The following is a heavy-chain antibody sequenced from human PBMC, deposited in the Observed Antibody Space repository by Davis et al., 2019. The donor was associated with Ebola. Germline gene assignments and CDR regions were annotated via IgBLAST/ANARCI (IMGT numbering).Heavy chain of an antibody. CDR2: INSYGIGT. Sequence: GESLKISCAASGFPFSNYAMAWVRQAPGKGLEWVSSINSYGIGTYYADSVKGRFTISRDNSKNTLYLQMNSLRAEDTAVYYCAKGGIAARTPMDVWGKGTTVTVSS. V-gene: IGHV3-23*05. CDR3: AKGGIAARTPMDV. CDR1: GFPFSNYA. D-gene: IGHD6-6*01. J-gene: IGHJ6*04.